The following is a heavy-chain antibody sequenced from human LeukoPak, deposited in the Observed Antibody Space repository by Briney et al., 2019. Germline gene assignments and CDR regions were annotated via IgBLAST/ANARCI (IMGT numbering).Heavy chain of an antibody. CDR1: GFTFSSYW. V-gene: IGHV3-74*01. CDR2: INSDGSRT. J-gene: IGHJ4*02. D-gene: IGHD3-10*01. Sequence: HPGGSLRLSRAASGFTFSSYWMHWVRQAPGKGLVWVSRINSDGSRTSYADSVKGRFTISRDNAKNTLYLQMNSLRAEDTAVYYCARGPMVRTNLFDYWGQGTLVTVSS. CDR3: ARGPMVRTNLFDY.